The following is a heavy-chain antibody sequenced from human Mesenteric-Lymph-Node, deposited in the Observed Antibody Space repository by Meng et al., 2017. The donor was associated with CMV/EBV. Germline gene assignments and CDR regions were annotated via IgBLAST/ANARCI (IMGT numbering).Heavy chain of an antibody. CDR1: GYTFTGYY. Sequence: ASVKVSCKASGYTFTGYYIHWVRQAPGQGLEWLGWMNPNTGNAGYALNFQGRVTMTRDTSISTAYMELSSLRSDDTAVYYCARFWAGGTNLDYWGRGTLVTVSS. V-gene: IGHV1-8*02. D-gene: IGHD3-16*01. CDR3: ARFWAGGTNLDY. J-gene: IGHJ4*02. CDR2: MNPNTGNA.